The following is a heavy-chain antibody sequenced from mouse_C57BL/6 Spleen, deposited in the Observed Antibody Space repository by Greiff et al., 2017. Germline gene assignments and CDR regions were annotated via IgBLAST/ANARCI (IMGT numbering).Heavy chain of an antibody. CDR1: GYTFTDYY. V-gene: IGHV1-26*01. CDR2: INPNNGGT. D-gene: IGHD2-3*01. CDR3: ARFDGYLDY. J-gene: IGHJ2*01. Sequence: EVKLQQSGPELVKPGASVKISCKASGYTFTDYYMNWVKQSHGKSLEWIGDINPNNGGTSYNQKFKGKATLTVDKSSSTAYMELRSLTSEDSAVYYCARFDGYLDYWGQGTTLTVSS.